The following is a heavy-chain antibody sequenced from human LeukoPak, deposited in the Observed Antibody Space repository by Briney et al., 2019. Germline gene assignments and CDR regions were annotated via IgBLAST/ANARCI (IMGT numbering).Heavy chain of an antibody. Sequence: ASVKVSCKASGYTFTSYYMHWVRHAPAQGPEWMGLISPTGCSTAYAQKFQGRVTLTRDMSTSTDYLELSSLRSEDTAVYYCARDNSVRDEAWWFYPWGQGTLVTVSS. J-gene: IGHJ5*02. D-gene: IGHD5-24*01. CDR3: ARDNSVRDEAWWFYP. CDR2: ISPTGCST. V-gene: IGHV1-46*01. CDR1: GYTFTSYY.